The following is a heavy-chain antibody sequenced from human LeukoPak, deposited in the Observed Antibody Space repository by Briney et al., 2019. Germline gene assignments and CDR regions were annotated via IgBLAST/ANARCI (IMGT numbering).Heavy chain of an antibody. J-gene: IGHJ4*02. V-gene: IGHV3-48*03. CDR2: IGSSGSTI. D-gene: IGHD6-19*01. Sequence: GGSLRLSCAASGFTFSSYEMNWVRQAPGQGLGWVSYIGSSGSTIYYADSVKGRFTISRDNAKNSLYLQMNSLRAEDTAVYYCARDYSSGWDLDYWGQGTLVTVSS. CDR3: ARDYSSGWDLDY. CDR1: GFTFSSYE.